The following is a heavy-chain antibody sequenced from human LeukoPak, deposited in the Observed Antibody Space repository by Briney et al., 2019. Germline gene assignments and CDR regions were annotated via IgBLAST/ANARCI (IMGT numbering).Heavy chain of an antibody. V-gene: IGHV4-59*01. CDR2: IYYSGST. J-gene: IGHJ4*02. CDR1: GASISSYY. Sequence: SETLSLTCTVSGASISSYYWSWIRQPPGKGLEWIGYIYYSGSTNYNPSLKSRVTISVDTSKNQFSLKLSSVTAADTAVYYCARAAAYGATKIDYWGQGTLVTVSS. D-gene: IGHD4/OR15-4a*01. CDR3: ARAAAYGATKIDY.